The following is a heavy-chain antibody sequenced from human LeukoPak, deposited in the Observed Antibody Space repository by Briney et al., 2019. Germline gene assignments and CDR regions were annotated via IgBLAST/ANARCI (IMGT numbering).Heavy chain of an antibody. CDR2: IYSGGST. D-gene: IGHD2-21*01. J-gene: IGHJ4*02. CDR1: GFTVSSNY. Sequence: GGSLRLSCAASGFTVSSNYMSWVRQAPGKGLEGVSVIYSGGSTYYADSVKGRFTISRDNSKNTLNLQMNSLRAEDAAVYYCARGYSSDNWGQGTLVTVSS. CDR3: ARGYSSDN. V-gene: IGHV3-66*01.